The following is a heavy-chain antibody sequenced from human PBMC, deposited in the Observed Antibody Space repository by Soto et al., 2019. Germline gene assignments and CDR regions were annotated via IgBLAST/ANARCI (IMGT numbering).Heavy chain of an antibody. D-gene: IGHD3-10*01. CDR2: ISGSGGST. CDR1: GFTFSSYA. Sequence: GESLKISCAASGFTFSSYAMSWVRQAPGKGLEWVSAISGSGGSTYYADSVKGRFTISRDNSKNTLYLQMNSLRAEDTAVYYCAKGEDGYYGSGSYYFDYWGQGTLVTVSS. V-gene: IGHV3-23*01. CDR3: AKGEDGYYGSGSYYFDY. J-gene: IGHJ4*02.